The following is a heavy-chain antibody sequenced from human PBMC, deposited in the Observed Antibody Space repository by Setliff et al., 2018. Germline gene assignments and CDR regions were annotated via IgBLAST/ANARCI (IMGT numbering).Heavy chain of an antibody. CDR2: IYFGGNT. V-gene: IGHV4-39*07. D-gene: IGHD3-22*01. Sequence: SETLSLTCTVPGGSISDNGYFWGWVRQPPGKGLEWIGNIYFGGNTYFNPSFKSRVTMSIDTSNSQFSLKLSSVTAADTAIYYCARAPRYFDSTGSYFDFWGQGTLVTVSS. CDR3: ARAPRYFDSTGSYFDF. CDR1: GGSISDNGYF. J-gene: IGHJ4*02.